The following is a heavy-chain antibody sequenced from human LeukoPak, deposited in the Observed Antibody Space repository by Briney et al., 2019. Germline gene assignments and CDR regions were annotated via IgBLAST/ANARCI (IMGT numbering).Heavy chain of an antibody. CDR2: ISYDGSNK. Sequence: PGGSLRLSCAASGFTFSNYGMHWVRQAPDKGLEWVAVISYDGSNKYYADSVKGRLTISRDNSKNTLYLQMNSLRAEDTAVYYCAKEVQNFLDYWGQGTLVTVSS. D-gene: IGHD1-1*01. J-gene: IGHJ4*02. V-gene: IGHV3-30*18. CDR3: AKEVQNFLDY. CDR1: GFTFSNYG.